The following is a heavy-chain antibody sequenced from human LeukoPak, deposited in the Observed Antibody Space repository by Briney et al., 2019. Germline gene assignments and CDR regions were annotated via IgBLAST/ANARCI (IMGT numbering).Heavy chain of an antibody. CDR3: ARGESFAFDV. Sequence: GGSLRLSCVGSGFIFSSYDMGWVRQAPGKGLEWVSSISRAGDRTYYEDSVKGRFTISRGNSRNTMYLQMNSLRAEDTAVYYCARGESFAFDVWGQGTMLTVSS. J-gene: IGHJ3*01. V-gene: IGHV3-23*01. CDR2: ISRAGDRT. D-gene: IGHD2/OR15-2a*01. CDR1: GFIFSSYD.